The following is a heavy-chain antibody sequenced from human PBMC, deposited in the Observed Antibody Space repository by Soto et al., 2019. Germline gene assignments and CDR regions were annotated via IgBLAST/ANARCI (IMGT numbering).Heavy chain of an antibody. J-gene: IGHJ4*02. CDR2: VYYSGST. V-gene: IGHV4-39*01. CDR1: GGSIGSSYNY. CDR3: ARHVVVTNDGGHYFDY. Sequence: KPSETLSLTCTVSGGSIGSSYNYWGWIRQPPGRGLEWIGSVYYSGSTFYNPSLESRVTISVDTSKNQFSLRLSSVTAADTAVYYCARHVVVTNDGGHYFDYWGQGTQVTVSS. D-gene: IGHD2-21*02.